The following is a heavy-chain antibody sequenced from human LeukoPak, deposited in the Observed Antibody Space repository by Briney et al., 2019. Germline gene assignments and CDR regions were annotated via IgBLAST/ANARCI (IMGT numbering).Heavy chain of an antibody. Sequence: GSSVSVSCKAGGYTYTSYVCNWVRPATGQGLEWVGWMNPNSVNTGYAHKFQGRVTITSNTSISTAYMKLSSMRSEDTAVYYCARVGTIFGVVKKGYWFDPWCQGTLVTVSS. CDR3: ARVGTIFGVVKKGYWFDP. J-gene: IGHJ5*02. CDR1: GYTYTSYV. CDR2: MNPNSVNT. V-gene: IGHV1-8*03. D-gene: IGHD3-3*01.